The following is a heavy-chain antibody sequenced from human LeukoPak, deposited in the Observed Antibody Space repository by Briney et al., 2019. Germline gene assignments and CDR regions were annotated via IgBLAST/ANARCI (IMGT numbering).Heavy chain of an antibody. D-gene: IGHD3-10*01. J-gene: IGHJ4*02. CDR1: GGSFSGYY. CDR2: IYYSGST. Sequence: SETLSLTCAVYGGSFSGYYWSWIRQPPGKGLEWIGYIYYSGSTNYNPSLKSRVTISVDTSKNQFSLKLSSVTAADTAVYYCARSHGSGSYYAYWGQGTLVTVSS. CDR3: ARSHGSGSYYAY. V-gene: IGHV4-59*01.